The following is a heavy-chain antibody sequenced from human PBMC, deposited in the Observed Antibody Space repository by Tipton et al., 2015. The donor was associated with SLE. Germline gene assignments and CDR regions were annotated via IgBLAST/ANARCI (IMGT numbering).Heavy chain of an antibody. V-gene: IGHV3-43*01. CDR2: ISWDSGNT. D-gene: IGHD5-12*01. CDR3: AKTYSAYDYRGIDY. J-gene: IGHJ4*02. CDR1: GFTFDDYC. Sequence: SLILSCAASGFTFDDYCMYWVRQAPGKGLEWVSLISWDSGNTYYADSVKGRFIISRDNSKDSLYLQMNSLRTEDTALYYCAKTYSAYDYRGIDYWGQGTLVTVSS.